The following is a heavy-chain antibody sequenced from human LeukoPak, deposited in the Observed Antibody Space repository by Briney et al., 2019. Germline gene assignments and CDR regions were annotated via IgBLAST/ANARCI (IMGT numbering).Heavy chain of an antibody. CDR1: GFTFSSYW. V-gene: IGHV3-7*01. CDR3: ARDSPSWYHIHHQRIFDX. Sequence: TGGSLRLSCAASGFTFSSYWVTWVRQAPGKGLEWGANIKQDESEKYYVDSVKGRFTISRDNAKNSLYLQMNSLRAEDTAVYYCARDSPSWYHIHHQRIFDXXXQXXXVTVSS. CDR2: IKQDESEK. J-gene: IGHJ3*02. D-gene: IGHD6-13*01.